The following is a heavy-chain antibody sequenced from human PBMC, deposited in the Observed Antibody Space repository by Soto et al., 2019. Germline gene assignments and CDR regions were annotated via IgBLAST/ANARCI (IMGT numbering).Heavy chain of an antibody. J-gene: IGHJ6*02. CDR3: ARLDFGVVTSSYGMDV. CDR1: GDSFTDYW. D-gene: IGHD3-3*01. Sequence: PGESQKISWKGSGDSFTDYWLGWMRQMHGKGLEWMGIIYPGDSDTRYSPSFQGQVTISADKSISTAYLQWSSLKASDTAMYYCARLDFGVVTSSYGMDVWGQGTTVTVSS. V-gene: IGHV5-51*01. CDR2: IYPGDSDT.